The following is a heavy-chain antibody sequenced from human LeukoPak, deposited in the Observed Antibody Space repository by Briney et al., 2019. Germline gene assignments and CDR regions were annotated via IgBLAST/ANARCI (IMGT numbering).Heavy chain of an antibody. CDR1: GYTFTGYY. Sequence: GASVKVSCKASGYTFTGYYMHWVRQATGQGLEWMGWMNPNSGNTGYAQKFQGRVTITRNTSISTAYMELSSLRSEDTAVYYCARGRKHGVDAFDIWGQGTMVTVSS. D-gene: IGHD4-17*01. CDR2: MNPNSGNT. J-gene: IGHJ3*02. V-gene: IGHV1-8*03. CDR3: ARGRKHGVDAFDI.